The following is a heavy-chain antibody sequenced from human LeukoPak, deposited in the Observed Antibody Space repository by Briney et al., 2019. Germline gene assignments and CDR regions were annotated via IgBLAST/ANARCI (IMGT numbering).Heavy chain of an antibody. Sequence: ASVKVSCKASGGTFSSYAISWVRQAPGQGLEWMGGIIPIFGTANYAQKFQGRVSMTTDTSTSTAYMELRSLRSDDTAVYYCATLDELDYWGQGTLVTVSS. CDR2: IIPIFGTA. CDR1: GGTFSSYA. D-gene: IGHD5-24*01. J-gene: IGHJ4*02. CDR3: ATLDELDY. V-gene: IGHV1-69*05.